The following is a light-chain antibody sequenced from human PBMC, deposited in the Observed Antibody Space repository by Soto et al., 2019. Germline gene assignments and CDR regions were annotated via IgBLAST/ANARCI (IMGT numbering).Light chain of an antibody. CDR2: KAS. Sequence: DIQMNQSPSTLSASVGDRVTITCRASQTISSWLAWYQQKPGKAPKLLIYKASTLKSGVPSRFSGSGSGTEFTLTSSSLQPDDFATYYCQHYNSYSEAFGQGTKVDIK. V-gene: IGKV1-5*03. CDR1: QTISSW. CDR3: QHYNSYSEA. J-gene: IGKJ1*01.